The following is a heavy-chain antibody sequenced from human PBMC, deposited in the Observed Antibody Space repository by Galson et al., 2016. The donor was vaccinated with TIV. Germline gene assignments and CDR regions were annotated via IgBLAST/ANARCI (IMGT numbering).Heavy chain of an antibody. J-gene: IGHJ6*02. D-gene: IGHD3/OR15-3a*01. CDR2: INGDGSST. CDR1: GFTFSNFW. CDR3: ARAGDLLGVYGLDV. V-gene: IGHV3-74*01. Sequence: SLRLSCAASGFTFSNFWIHWVRQSPGKGPVWVSRINGDGSSTTYADSVKGRFTISRDNAENTLYLQMNSLRVDDTAVYYCARAGDLLGVYGLDVWGQGTTVTVSS.